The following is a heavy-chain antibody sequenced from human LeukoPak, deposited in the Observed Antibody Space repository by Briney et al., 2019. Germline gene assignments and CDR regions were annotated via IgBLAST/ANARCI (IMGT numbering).Heavy chain of an antibody. CDR2: IRSKANSYAT. V-gene: IGHV3-73*01. J-gene: IGHJ6*03. Sequence: PGGSLRLSCAASGFTFSGSAMHWVRQASGKGLEWVGRIRSKANSYATAYAASVKGRFTISRDDSKNTAYLQINSLKTEDTAVYYGSREWEGAASYYYYYYMDVWGTGTTVTVSS. CDR1: GFTFSGSA. CDR3: SREWEGAASYYYYYYMDV. D-gene: IGHD1-26*01.